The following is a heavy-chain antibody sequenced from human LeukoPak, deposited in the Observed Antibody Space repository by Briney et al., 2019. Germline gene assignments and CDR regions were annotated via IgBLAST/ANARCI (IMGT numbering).Heavy chain of an antibody. CDR3: ARQEIGNCSSSSCYSFDY. Sequence: GSLRLSCTASGFTVSTYYMTWVRQPPGKGLEWIGEINHSESTNYNPSLKSRVSISVDTSKNQFSLKLLSSVTAADTAVYYCARQEIGNCSSSSCYSFDYWGQGTLVTVSS. CDR1: GFTVSTYY. V-gene: IGHV4-34*01. CDR2: INHSEST. D-gene: IGHD2-2*02. J-gene: IGHJ4*02.